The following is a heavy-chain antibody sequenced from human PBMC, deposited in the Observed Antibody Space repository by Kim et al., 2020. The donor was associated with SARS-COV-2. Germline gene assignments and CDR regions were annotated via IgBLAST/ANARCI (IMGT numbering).Heavy chain of an antibody. J-gene: IGHJ4*02. D-gene: IGHD3-3*01. Sequence: SETLSLTCTVSGGSISSSSYYWGWIRQPPGKGLEWIGSIYYSGSTYYNPSLKSRVTISVDTSKNQFSLKLSSVTAADTAVYYCARHELKRITIFGVVTPLGYFDYWGQGTLVTVSS. V-gene: IGHV4-39*01. CDR1: GGSISSSSYY. CDR3: ARHELKRITIFGVVTPLGYFDY. CDR2: IYYSGST.